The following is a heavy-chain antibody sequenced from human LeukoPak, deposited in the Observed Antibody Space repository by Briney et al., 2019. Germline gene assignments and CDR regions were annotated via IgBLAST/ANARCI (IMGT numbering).Heavy chain of an antibody. CDR2: IIPIFGTA. CDR3: ARAREYSSGFDY. CDR1: GSTFSSYA. J-gene: IGHJ4*02. Sequence: SVKVSCKASGSTFSSYAISWVRQAPGQGLEWMGGIIPIFGTANYAQKFQGRVTITADESTSTAYMELSSLRSEDTAVYYCARAREYSSGFDYWGQGTLVTVSS. D-gene: IGHD6-19*01. V-gene: IGHV1-69*13.